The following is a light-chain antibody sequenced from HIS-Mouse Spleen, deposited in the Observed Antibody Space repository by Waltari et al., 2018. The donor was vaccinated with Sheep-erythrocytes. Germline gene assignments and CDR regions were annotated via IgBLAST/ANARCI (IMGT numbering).Light chain of an antibody. CDR2: DVS. CDR3: CSYAGSYNHV. CDR1: SSHVGGYNS. J-gene: IGLJ1*01. V-gene: IGLV2-11*01. Sequence: QSALTPPRSVSGSPGQSVTISCTGTSSHVGGYNSVSWYQQHPGKAPKLMIYDVSKRPSGVPDRFSGSKSGNTASLTISGLQAEDEADYYCCSYAGSYNHVFATGTKVTVL.